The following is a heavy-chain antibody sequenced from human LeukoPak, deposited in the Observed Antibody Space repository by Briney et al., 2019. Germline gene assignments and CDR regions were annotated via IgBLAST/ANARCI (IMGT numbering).Heavy chain of an antibody. D-gene: IGHD4-17*01. CDR2: ISSGSSTI. CDR1: GPTFRTFT. CDR3: ARKTTDFAFDI. Sequence: PGGSLTPASPHSGPTFRTFTVNRPGQAPAKGLEWISYISSGSSTIYYADSAKCRFTISRDNAKNSLYLQMNSLRAEDTAVYYCARKTTDFAFDIWGQGTLVTVSS. V-gene: IGHV3-48*01. J-gene: IGHJ3*02.